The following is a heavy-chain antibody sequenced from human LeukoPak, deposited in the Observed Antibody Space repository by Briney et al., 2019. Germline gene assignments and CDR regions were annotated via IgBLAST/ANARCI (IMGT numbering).Heavy chain of an antibody. J-gene: IGHJ4*02. CDR3: ARDPSGYDILTGYLGY. V-gene: IGHV3-21*04. CDR2: ISSSSSYI. CDR1: GFTFSSYS. Sequence: GGSLRLSCGASGFTFSSYSMNWVRQAPGKGLEWVSSISSSSSYIYYVDSVKGRFTISRDNAKNSLYLQMNSLRAEDTAVYYCARDPSGYDILTGYLGYWGQGTLVTVSS. D-gene: IGHD3-9*01.